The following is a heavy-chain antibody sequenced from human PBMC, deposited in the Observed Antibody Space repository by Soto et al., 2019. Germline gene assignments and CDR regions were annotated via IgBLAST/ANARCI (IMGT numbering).Heavy chain of an antibody. Sequence: PGGSLRLSCVASGFTFSTYGMHWVRQAPGKGLEWVAFIWFDGRSEYYVDSVKGRFTISRDNSKNALYLQINSLRVEDTAVYYCARDRGDYYYLDYWGPGTLVTVSS. J-gene: IGHJ4*02. CDR3: ARDRGDYYYLDY. CDR1: GFTFSTYG. V-gene: IGHV3-33*01. CDR2: IWFDGRSE. D-gene: IGHD2-21*02.